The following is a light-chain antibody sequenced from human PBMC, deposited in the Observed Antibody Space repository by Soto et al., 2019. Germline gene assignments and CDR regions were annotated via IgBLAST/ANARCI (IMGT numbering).Light chain of an antibody. CDR3: QSYATSSVV. V-gene: IGLV6-57*01. CDR1: SGSIASNY. CDR2: GDN. J-gene: IGLJ2*01. Sequence: LTQPHSVSASPGKTVTISCTRSSGSIASNYVQWYQQRPGSSPTTVIYGDNQRPSGVPDRFSGSIDSSSNTASLTISGLKTEDEADYYCQSYATSSVVFGGGTQLTVL.